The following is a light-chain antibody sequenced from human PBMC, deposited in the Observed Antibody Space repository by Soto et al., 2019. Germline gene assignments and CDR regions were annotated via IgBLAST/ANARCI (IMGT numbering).Light chain of an antibody. CDR1: SSDVGGYNF. J-gene: IGLJ3*02. Sequence: QSVLTQPRSVSGSPGQSVTISCTGTSSDVGGYNFVSWYQQYPGKVPKLIIYDVSERPSGVPDRFSASKSGNTASLTISGLQAEDEADYYCCSYAGSYTLFGGGTKLTVL. CDR2: DVS. CDR3: CSYAGSYTL. V-gene: IGLV2-11*01.